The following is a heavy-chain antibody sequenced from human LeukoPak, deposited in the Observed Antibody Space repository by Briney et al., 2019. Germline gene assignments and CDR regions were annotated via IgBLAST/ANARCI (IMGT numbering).Heavy chain of an antibody. CDR1: GYTFTSYG. J-gene: IGHJ5*02. Sequence: ASVKVSCKASGYTFTSYGISWVRQAPGQGLEWMGWISAYNGNTNYAQKLQGRVTMTTDTSTSTAYMELRSLGSDDTAVYYCARGYCSGGSCYSDWFDPWGQGTLVTVSS. V-gene: IGHV1-18*01. CDR3: ARGYCSGGSCYSDWFDP. D-gene: IGHD2-15*01. CDR2: ISAYNGNT.